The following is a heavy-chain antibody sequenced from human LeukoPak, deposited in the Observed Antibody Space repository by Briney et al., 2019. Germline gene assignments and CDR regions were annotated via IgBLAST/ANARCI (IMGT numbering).Heavy chain of an antibody. Sequence: GGSLRLSCAASGFTFSMYAMHWVRQAPGKGLEYVSAISSDGGSTYYASSVKGRFTISRDNSKNTLYLQMGSLRAEDMAVYYCVNYGMDVWGQGTTVTVSS. V-gene: IGHV3-64*01. CDR2: ISSDGGST. CDR1: GFTFSMYA. J-gene: IGHJ6*02. CDR3: VNYGMDV.